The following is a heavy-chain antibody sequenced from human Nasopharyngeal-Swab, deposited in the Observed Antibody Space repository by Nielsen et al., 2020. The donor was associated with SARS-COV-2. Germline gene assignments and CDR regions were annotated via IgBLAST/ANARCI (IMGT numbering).Heavy chain of an antibody. V-gene: IGHV3-9*01. CDR1: GFKFDDYA. CDR3: ARGSSVHAFDV. D-gene: IGHD3-10*01. CDR2: IRWNSERI. J-gene: IGHJ3*01. Sequence: GESLRLSCAASGFKFDDYAMHWVRQAPGRGLEWVSSIRWNSERIGYADSVKGRFTVSRDNSKNTLFLEMDSLRAEDTAVYYCARGSSVHAFDVWGQGTEVTVSS.